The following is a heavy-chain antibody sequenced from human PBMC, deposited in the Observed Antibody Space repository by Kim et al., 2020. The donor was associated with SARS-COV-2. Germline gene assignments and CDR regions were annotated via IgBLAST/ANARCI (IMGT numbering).Heavy chain of an antibody. CDR1: GFTFSSYA. V-gene: IGHV3-23*01. J-gene: IGHJ4*02. Sequence: GGSLRLSCAASGFTFSSYAMSWVRQAPGKGLEWVSAISGSGGSTYYADSVKGRFTISRDNSKNTLYLQMNSLRAEDTGVYYCAKRAQRAKAWEERLVYYFDYWGQGTLVTVCS. D-gene: IGHD1-26*01. CDR3: AKRAQRAKAWEERLVYYFDY. CDR2: ISGSGGST.